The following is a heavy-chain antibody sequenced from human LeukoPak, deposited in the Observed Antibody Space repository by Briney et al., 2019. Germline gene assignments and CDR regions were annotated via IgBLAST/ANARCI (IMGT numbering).Heavy chain of an antibody. J-gene: IGHJ5*02. D-gene: IGHD6-19*01. V-gene: IGHV3-48*02. Sequence: GSLRLSCAASGFTFSSYSMNWVRQAPGKGLEWVSYISSSSSTIYYADSVKGRFTISRDNAKNSLYLQMNSLRDEDTAVYYCAGKGYSSGCFDPWGQGTLVTVSS. CDR1: GFTFSSYS. CDR2: ISSSSSTI. CDR3: AGKGYSSGCFDP.